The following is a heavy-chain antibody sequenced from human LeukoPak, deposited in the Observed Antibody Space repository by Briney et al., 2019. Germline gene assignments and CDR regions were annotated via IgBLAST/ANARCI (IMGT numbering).Heavy chain of an antibody. CDR2: ISSSGSTI. D-gene: IGHD3-9*01. CDR1: GFTFSSYE. CDR3: ARGLLRYFFGDV. Sequence: GGSLRLSCAASGFTFSSYEMNWVRQAPGKGLEWVSYISSSGSTIYYADSVKGRFTISRDNAKNSLYLQMNSLRAEDTAVYYCARGLLRYFFGDVWRKGTTVTISS. J-gene: IGHJ6*04. V-gene: IGHV3-48*03.